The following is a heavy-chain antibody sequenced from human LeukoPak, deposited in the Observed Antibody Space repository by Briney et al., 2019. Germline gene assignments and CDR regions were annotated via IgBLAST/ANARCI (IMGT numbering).Heavy chain of an antibody. D-gene: IGHD6-13*01. CDR2: IYYSGST. J-gene: IGHJ4*02. CDR1: VGSISSYY. Sequence: SETLSLTCTVSVGSISSYYWSWIRQPPGKGLEGIVYIYYSGSTNYNPSLKRRVTISVDTSKNQFSLKLSSVTAADTAVYYCARGPPYSSRGGYYFDYWGQGTLVTVSS. V-gene: IGHV4-59*01. CDR3: ARGPPYSSRGGYYFDY.